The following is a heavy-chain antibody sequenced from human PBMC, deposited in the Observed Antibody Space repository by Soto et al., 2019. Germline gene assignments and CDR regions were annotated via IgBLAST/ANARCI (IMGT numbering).Heavy chain of an antibody. CDR1: GYIFTNYW. Sequence: PGESLKISCNGSGYIFTNYWIGWVRQMPGKGLEWMGFIYPADSDIRYSPSFQGQVTISADKSISTAYLQWRSLKASDTAMYYCARRLSWDFDYWGQGTLVTVSS. CDR2: IYPADSDI. D-gene: IGHD2-15*01. V-gene: IGHV5-51*01. CDR3: ARRLSWDFDY. J-gene: IGHJ4*02.